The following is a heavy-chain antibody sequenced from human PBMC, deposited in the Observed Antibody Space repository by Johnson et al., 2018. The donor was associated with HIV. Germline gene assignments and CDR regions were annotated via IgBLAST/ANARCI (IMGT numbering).Heavy chain of an antibody. V-gene: IGHV3-53*01. J-gene: IGHJ3*02. CDR2: IYIGGNT. CDR1: GFTVSTNY. Sequence: VQLVESGGGLIQPGGSLRLSCAASGFTVSTNYMSWVRQAPGKGLEWVSVIYIGGNTYYADSVKGRFTISRDNSKNTLYLQMNSLTAGETAVYYCARTRSGSFPHSDPFDTWGQGTMVTVSS. CDR3: ARTRSGSFPHSDPFDT. D-gene: IGHD1-26*01.